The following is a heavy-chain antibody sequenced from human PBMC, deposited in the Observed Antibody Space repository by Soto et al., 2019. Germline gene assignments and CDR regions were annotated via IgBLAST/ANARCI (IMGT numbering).Heavy chain of an antibody. D-gene: IGHD3-22*01. J-gene: IGHJ3*02. CDR3: ARLSSGYSLADAFDI. V-gene: IGHV4-59*01. CDR2: ISDGGST. Sequence: SETLSLTCNVSGGSIYTYYWNWIRQSPGKGLEWIGYISDGGSTNYNPSLKSRVTISVDTSKKQVSLKLSSVSAPDTAVYYCARLSSGYSLADAFDIWGQGTMVTVSS. CDR1: GGSIYTYY.